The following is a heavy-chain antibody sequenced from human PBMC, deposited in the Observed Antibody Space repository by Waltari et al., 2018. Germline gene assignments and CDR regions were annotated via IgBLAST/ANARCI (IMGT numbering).Heavy chain of an antibody. D-gene: IGHD2-15*01. CDR3: AREIGYSGALDY. CDR1: GFTFSNYA. Sequence: QVQLVESGGGVVQPGRSLRLSCAASGFTFSNYAMQWVRQATGKGLDWVAVVSYDVSITYYAVSVNGRFTISRDNSKNTVYLQMSSLRAEDTCIYYCAREIGYSGALDYWGLGDLVTVSS. J-gene: IGHJ4*02. V-gene: IGHV3-30*15. CDR2: VSYDVSIT.